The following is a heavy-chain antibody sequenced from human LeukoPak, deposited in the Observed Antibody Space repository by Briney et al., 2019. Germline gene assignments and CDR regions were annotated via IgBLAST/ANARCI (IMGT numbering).Heavy chain of an antibody. CDR2: IIPIFGTA. J-gene: IGHJ6*03. CDR1: GGTFSSYA. V-gene: IGHV1-69*13. CDR3: AAVDTAMSYYYYMDV. D-gene: IGHD5-18*01. Sequence: SVKVSCKASGGTFSSYAISWVRQPPGQGLEWMVGIIPIFGTANYAQKFQGRVTTTADESTSTAYMELSSLRSEDTAVYYCAAVDTAMSYYYYMDVWGKGATVTVSS.